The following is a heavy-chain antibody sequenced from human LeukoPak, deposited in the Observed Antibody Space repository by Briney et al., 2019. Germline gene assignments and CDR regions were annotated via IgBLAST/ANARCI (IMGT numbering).Heavy chain of an antibody. CDR1: GGSISSSNYY. J-gene: IGHJ5*02. CDR2: ISYSGST. D-gene: IGHD5-12*01. CDR3: ARHSIVDMTYFHGYPRQFDP. Sequence: SETLSLTCTVSGGSISSSNYYWAWIRQPPGEGLEWIGTISYSGSTYYNPSLKSRVTISVDTSKSQFSLNLKSVAAADMAVYYCARHSIVDMTYFHGYPRQFDPWGHGILVTVSS. V-gene: IGHV4-39*01.